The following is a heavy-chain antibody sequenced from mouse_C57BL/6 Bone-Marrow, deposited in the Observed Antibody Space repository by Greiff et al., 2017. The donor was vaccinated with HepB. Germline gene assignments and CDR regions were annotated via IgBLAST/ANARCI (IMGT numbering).Heavy chain of an antibody. J-gene: IGHJ3*01. CDR2: IYPRSGNT. CDR3: AREGPYYYGSREGFAY. CDR1: GYTFTSYG. V-gene: IGHV1-81*01. Sequence: QVQLQQSGAELARPGASVKLSCKASGYTFTSYGISWVKQRTGQGLEWIGEIYPRSGNTYYNEKFKGKATLTADKSSSTAYMELRSLTSEDSAVYFCAREGPYYYGSREGFAYWGQVTLVTVSA. D-gene: IGHD1-1*01.